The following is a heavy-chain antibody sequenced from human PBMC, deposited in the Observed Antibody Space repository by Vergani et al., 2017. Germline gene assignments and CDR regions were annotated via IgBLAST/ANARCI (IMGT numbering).Heavy chain of an antibody. CDR2: IYPGDSDT. D-gene: IGHD1-26*01. J-gene: IGHJ5*02. CDR1: GYSFTNYW. CDR3: ARLGPVGATTSGWFDP. Sequence: EVQLVQSGAAVKKPGESLKISCKGSGYSFTNYWIGWVRQMPDKGLEWMGIIYPGDSDTRYSPSFQGQVTISADKSISTAYLQWSSLKASDTALYYCARLGPVGATTSGWFDPWGQGTLVTVSS. V-gene: IGHV5-51*01.